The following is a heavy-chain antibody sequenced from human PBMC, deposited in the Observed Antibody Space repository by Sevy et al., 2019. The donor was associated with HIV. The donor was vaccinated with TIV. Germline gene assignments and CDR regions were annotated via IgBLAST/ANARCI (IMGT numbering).Heavy chain of an antibody. CDR1: GGSITSLY. D-gene: IGHD3-10*01. J-gene: IGHJ4*02. CDR3: AGENARGRGYS. V-gene: IGHV4-59*08. Sequence: SETLSLTCTVSGGSITSLYWNWIRQPPGKGLEWIANIYYNGHINYNPSLKSRGTFSLDTSKNQFSLRLSSVTAADTAMYYCAGENARGRGYSWGQGTLVTVSS. CDR2: IYYNGHI.